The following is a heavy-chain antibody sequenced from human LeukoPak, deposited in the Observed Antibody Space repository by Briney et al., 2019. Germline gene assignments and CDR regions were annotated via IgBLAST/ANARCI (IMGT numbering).Heavy chain of an antibody. Sequence: PGGSLRLSCTGSGFAFSSYWMNWVRQAPGKGLEWVATIKQDGSQKEYVDSVKGRFTISRDNAKNSLYLQMNSLRPEDTAVYYCARDPTVTNFHDAFDIWGQGTMVTVSS. CDR3: ARDPTVTNFHDAFDI. CDR2: IKQDGSQK. CDR1: GFAFSSYW. D-gene: IGHD4-17*01. V-gene: IGHV3-7*05. J-gene: IGHJ3*02.